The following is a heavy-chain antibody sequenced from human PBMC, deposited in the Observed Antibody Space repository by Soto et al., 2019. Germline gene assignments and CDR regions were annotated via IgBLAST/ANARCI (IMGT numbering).Heavy chain of an antibody. D-gene: IGHD3-10*01. CDR3: ARVGGWHFDL. V-gene: IGHV3-53*02. CDR1: GFTVSSYY. Sequence: EVQVVESGGGLIQPGGSLRLSCAASGFTVSSYYMTWVRQAPGKGLQWVAVVYTGGNGNYADSVRGRITVSRDSSKNIVFLQVNSLRAEVTSVYYGARVGGWHFDLWGRGTLVTVSS. J-gene: IGHJ2*01. CDR2: VYTGGNG.